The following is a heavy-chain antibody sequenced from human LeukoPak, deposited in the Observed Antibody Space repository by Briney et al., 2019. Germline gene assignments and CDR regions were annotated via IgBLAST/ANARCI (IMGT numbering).Heavy chain of an antibody. J-gene: IGHJ4*02. CDR2: IKKDGSEK. Sequence: PGGSLRLSCAASGFIFSSYWMSWVRQAPGKGLEWVANIKKDGSEKYYVDSVKGRFTISRDNAKKSLYLQMNSLRAEDTAVYYCARHLSGITGYTYGRGIDYWGQGTLLTVSS. CDR1: GFIFSSYW. D-gene: IGHD5-12*01. V-gene: IGHV3-7*01. CDR3: ARHLSGITGYTYGRGIDY.